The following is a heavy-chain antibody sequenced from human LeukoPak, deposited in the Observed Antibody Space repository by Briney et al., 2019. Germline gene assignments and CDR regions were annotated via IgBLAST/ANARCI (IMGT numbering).Heavy chain of an antibody. Sequence: GRSQRLSCAASGFTFDDYAMHWVRQAPGKGLEWVSGISWNSGSIGYADSVKGRFTISRDNAKNSLYLQMNSLRAEDTALYYCAKDIGYGGNYAYYYYGMDVWGQGTTVTVSS. CDR1: GFTFDDYA. D-gene: IGHD4-17*01. CDR3: AKDIGYGGNYAYYYYGMDV. V-gene: IGHV3-9*01. J-gene: IGHJ6*02. CDR2: ISWNSGSI.